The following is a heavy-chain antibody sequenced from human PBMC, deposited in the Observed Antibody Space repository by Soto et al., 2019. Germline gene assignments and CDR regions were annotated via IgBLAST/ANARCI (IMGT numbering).Heavy chain of an antibody. CDR1: GFTFNSYS. CDR2: ISGSGAST. J-gene: IGHJ4*02. Sequence: GGSLRLSCAASGFTFNSYSVTWVRQAPGKGLEWVSAISGSGASTYYADSVKGRFAISRDNSKNTLYLQMNSLRAEDTAVYYCAKDYYFDYWGQGTLVTVSS. CDR3: AKDYYFDY. V-gene: IGHV3-23*01.